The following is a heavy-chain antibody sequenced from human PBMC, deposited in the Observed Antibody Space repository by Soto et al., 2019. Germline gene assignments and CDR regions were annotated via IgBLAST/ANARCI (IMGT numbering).Heavy chain of an antibody. D-gene: IGHD6-19*01. V-gene: IGHV4-34*01. CDR2: INHSGST. J-gene: IGHJ4*02. CDR3: ARGWGAVADF. CDR1: GGSFTGYY. Sequence: SETLSLTCAVYGGSFTGYYWSWIRQPPGKGLEWIGEINHSGSTNYNPSLKSRVTISVDTSKNQFSLKLSSVTAADTAVYYCARGWGAVADFWGQGTLVTVSS.